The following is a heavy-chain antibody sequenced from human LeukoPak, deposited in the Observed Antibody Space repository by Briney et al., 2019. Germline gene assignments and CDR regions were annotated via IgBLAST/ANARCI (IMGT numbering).Heavy chain of an antibody. V-gene: IGHV4-30-4*01. CDR2: IYHSGST. CDR1: GGSMTSGDYY. CDR3: ARGQRAFDI. J-gene: IGHJ3*02. Sequence: SETLSLTCTVSGGSMTSGDYYWSWIRQPPGKGLEWIGHIYHSGSTHYNPSLKSRVIISADTSKIQFSLKLTSVTAADTAVYYCARGQRAFDIWGQGTMVTVST.